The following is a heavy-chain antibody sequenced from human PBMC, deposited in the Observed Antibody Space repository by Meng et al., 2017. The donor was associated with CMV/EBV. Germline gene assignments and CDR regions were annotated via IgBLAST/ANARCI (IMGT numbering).Heavy chain of an antibody. V-gene: IGHV3-23*01. CDR2: ISGSGGST. CDR3: AKDRVIVP. CDR1: GFNCSSYA. J-gene: IGHJ5*02. D-gene: IGHD3-22*01. Sequence: GAAPGFNCSSYAMSWVRGAPGKGLEWVSDISGSGGSTYYADSVKGRFTISRDNSKNTLYLQMNSLRAEDTAVYYRAKDRVIVPWGQGTLVTVSS.